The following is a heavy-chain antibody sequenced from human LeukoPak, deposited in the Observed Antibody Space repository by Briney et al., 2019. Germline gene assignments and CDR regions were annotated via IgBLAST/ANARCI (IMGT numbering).Heavy chain of an antibody. CDR1: GDSISSYSYY. D-gene: IGHD2-21*01. V-gene: IGHV4-39*07. CDR3: ARESGDTRTVNSFDF. J-gene: IGHJ4*01. CDR2: MLFRGAT. Sequence: SETLSLTCTVSGDSISSYSYYWAWIRQPPGKGLEWIGSMLFRGATYSNPPLKPRIIMSVDTSQNHFSLKLTSVTAADTAVYFCARESGDTRTVNSFDFWGRGTLITVSS.